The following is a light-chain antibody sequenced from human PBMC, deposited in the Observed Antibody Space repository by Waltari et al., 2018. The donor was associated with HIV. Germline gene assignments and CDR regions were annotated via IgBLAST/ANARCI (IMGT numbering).Light chain of an antibody. CDR2: DAS. V-gene: IGKV3-20*01. J-gene: IGKJ4*01. Sequence: EIVLTQSPGALSLSPGERATLSCRASQSLSSTYFAWYPQKPGQPPRLLMYDASTRATGIPDRFSGSGSGTDFTLTISRLEPEDFAVYYCQQYRSTPRTFGGGTRVQIK. CDR3: QQYRSTPRT. CDR1: QSLSSTY.